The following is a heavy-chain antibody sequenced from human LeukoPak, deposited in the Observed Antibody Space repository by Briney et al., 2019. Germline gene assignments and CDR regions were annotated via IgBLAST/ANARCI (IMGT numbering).Heavy chain of an antibody. CDR1: GYTFTSYD. CDR3: ARGLAYCGGDCSDWFDP. D-gene: IGHD2-21*02. CDR2: MNPNSSNT. J-gene: IGHJ5*02. Sequence: ASVKVSCKASGYTFTSYDINWVRQATGQGLEWMGWMNPNSSNTGYAQKFQGRVTMTRNTSISTAYMELSSLRSEDTAVYYCARGLAYCGGDCSDWFDPWGQGTLVTVSS. V-gene: IGHV1-8*01.